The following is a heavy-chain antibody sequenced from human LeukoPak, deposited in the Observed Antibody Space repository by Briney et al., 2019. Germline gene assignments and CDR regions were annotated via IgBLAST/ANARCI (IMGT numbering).Heavy chain of an antibody. CDR1: GFTFSSYA. V-gene: IGHV3-30-3*01. D-gene: IGHD5-12*01. CDR3: AKVVYSGYGPADY. CDR2: ISYDGSNK. J-gene: IGHJ4*02. Sequence: GGSLRLSCAASGFTFSSYAMHWVRQAPGKGLEWVAVISYDGSNKYYADSVKGRFTISRDNSKNTLYLQLSSLRAEETAVYYCAKVVYSGYGPADYWGQGTLVPVSS.